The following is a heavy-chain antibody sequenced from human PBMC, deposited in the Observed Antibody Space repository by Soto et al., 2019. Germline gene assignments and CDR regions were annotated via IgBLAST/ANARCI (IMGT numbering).Heavy chain of an antibody. Sequence: QVQLVQSGAEVNKPGASVKVSCKASGYPFTNHGISWVRQAPGQRLEWMGWISTYNRNLKYSERFQGRLTLTTDTSTSTAYMELRSLRSDDTAVYYCAVGSTAYGEDAFDISGQGKMVTVSS. CDR3: AVGSTAYGEDAFDI. V-gene: IGHV1-18*04. CDR1: GYPFTNHG. CDR2: ISTYNRNL. D-gene: IGHD1-26*01. J-gene: IGHJ3*02.